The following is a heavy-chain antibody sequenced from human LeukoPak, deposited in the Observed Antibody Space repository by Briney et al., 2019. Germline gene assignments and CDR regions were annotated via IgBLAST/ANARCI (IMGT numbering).Heavy chain of an antibody. V-gene: IGHV3-23*01. J-gene: IGHJ5*02. CDR2: ISGSDGST. CDR3: AKDGYDFWSAYQIDL. CDR1: GFTFCNYA. Sequence: PGGSLRLSCAASGFTFCNYAMTWGRQAPGKGLECVSAISGSDGSTYYSDSVTGRFTISRDNSTNTLYLQMTSLRTDDTAVYYCAKDGYDFWSAYQIDLWGQGTLVTVSS. D-gene: IGHD3-3*01.